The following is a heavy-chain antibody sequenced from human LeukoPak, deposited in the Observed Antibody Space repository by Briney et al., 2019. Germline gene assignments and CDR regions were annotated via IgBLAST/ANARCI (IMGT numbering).Heavy chain of an antibody. CDR1: GYTFTGYY. J-gene: IGHJ4*02. D-gene: IGHD6-19*01. CDR3: ARVGSSGWYVHPTLDY. Sequence: GASVKVSCKDSGYTFTGYYMHWLRQAPGQGLEWMGWINPNTGGTNYAQKFQGRVTVTRDTSITTAYMELSRLRSDDTAVYYCARVGSSGWYVHPTLDYWGQGTLVTVSS. V-gene: IGHV1-2*02. CDR2: INPNTGGT.